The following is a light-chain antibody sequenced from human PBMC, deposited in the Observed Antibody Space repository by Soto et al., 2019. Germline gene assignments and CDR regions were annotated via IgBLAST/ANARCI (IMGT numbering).Light chain of an antibody. CDR1: SSDVGGYNY. CDR3: RSETTSRTRQIG. Sequence: QSALTQPASVSGSPGQSITISCTGTSSDVGGYNYVSWYHHHPGKAPKLIIYDVSNRPAGVSIRFSGSKSDNTASLTISGLQPEDEADYHCRSETTSRTRQIGVGTGTKLTVL. V-gene: IGLV2-14*03. J-gene: IGLJ1*01. CDR2: DVS.